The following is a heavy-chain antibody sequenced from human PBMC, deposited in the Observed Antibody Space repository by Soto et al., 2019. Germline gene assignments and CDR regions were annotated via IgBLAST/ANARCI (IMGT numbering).Heavy chain of an antibody. Sequence: QLQLQESGPGLVKPSETLSLTCTVSGGSISSSSYYWGXIXXXPGKGLEWIGSIYYSGSTYYNPSLKSRVTISVDTSKNQFSLKLSSVTAADTAVYYCARQVPAASYYFDYWGQGTLVTVSS. CDR3: ARQVPAASYYFDY. CDR1: GGSISSSSYY. J-gene: IGHJ4*02. CDR2: IYYSGST. V-gene: IGHV4-39*01. D-gene: IGHD2-2*01.